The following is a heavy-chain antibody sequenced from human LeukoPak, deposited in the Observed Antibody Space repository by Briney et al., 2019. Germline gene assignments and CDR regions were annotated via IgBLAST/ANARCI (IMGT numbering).Heavy chain of an antibody. CDR1: GFTFANYV. CDR3: TRDPILGAPDYFDY. Sequence: GGSLRLSCAASGFTFANYVTHWVRQAPGKGLEWVAVTSPDEGLKFYGDSAKGRFTIYRDNSKNTMYLQMNNLREEDTAVYYCTRDPILGAPDYFDYWGQGTLVTVSS. V-gene: IGHV3-30*04. J-gene: IGHJ4*02. CDR2: TSPDEGLK. D-gene: IGHD1-26*01.